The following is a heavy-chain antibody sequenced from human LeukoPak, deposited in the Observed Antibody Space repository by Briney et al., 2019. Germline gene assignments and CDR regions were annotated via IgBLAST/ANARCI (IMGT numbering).Heavy chain of an antibody. V-gene: IGHV3-11*01. CDR2: ISSSGRNI. J-gene: IGHJ4*02. Sequence: PGGSLRLSCVVSGFVLSDYYMSWLRQAPGKGLEWISYISSSGRNIYFADSVKGRFTMSRDNARGSLYLQMNSLTADDTAIYYCARRRDYFDYWGQGTLVTVSS. CDR3: ARRRDYFDY. CDR1: GFVLSDYY.